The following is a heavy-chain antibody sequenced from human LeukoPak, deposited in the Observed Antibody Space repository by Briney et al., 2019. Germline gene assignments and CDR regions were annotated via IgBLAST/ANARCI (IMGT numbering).Heavy chain of an antibody. CDR3: ARDRSSSWYKDFDY. CDR1: NGSISSSRYL. D-gene: IGHD6-13*01. J-gene: IGHJ4*02. Sequence: SETLSLTCSVSNGSISSSRYLWGWIRQPPGKGLEWIGSIDYSGSTYYNPSLKSRVTISVDTSKNHFSLDLSSVTAADTAVYYCARDRSSSWYKDFDYWGQGTLVTVSS. CDR2: IDYSGST. V-gene: IGHV4-39*07.